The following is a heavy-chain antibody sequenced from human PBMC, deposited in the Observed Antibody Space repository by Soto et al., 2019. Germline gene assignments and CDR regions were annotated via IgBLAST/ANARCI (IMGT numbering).Heavy chain of an antibody. CDR1: GGSISSDY. J-gene: IGHJ4*02. V-gene: IGHV4-59*01. CDR2: MSYSGST. CDR3: ARGRSLGDY. Sequence: QVQLQESGPGLVKPSETLSLTCSVSGGSISSDYWSWIGQPPGKGLEWIGYMSYSGSTNYNPSLKSRVTISLDTSKNQFSLKLRSGTAADTAVYYCARGRSLGDYWGQGALVTVSS.